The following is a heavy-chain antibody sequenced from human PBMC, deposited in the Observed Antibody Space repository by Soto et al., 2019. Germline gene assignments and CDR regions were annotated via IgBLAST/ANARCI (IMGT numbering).Heavy chain of an antibody. Sequence: SETLSLTCTVSGGSISSGDYYWSWIRQPPGKGLEWIGYIYYSGSTYYNPSLKSRVTISVDTSKNQFSLKLSSVTAADTAVYYCARSEYYDILTGYPHDYWGQGTRVTVPS. J-gene: IGHJ4*02. CDR3: ARSEYYDILTGYPHDY. D-gene: IGHD3-9*01. V-gene: IGHV4-30-4*01. CDR1: GGSISSGDYY. CDR2: IYYSGST.